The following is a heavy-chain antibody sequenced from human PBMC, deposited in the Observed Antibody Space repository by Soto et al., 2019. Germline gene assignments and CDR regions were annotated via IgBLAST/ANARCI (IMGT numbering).Heavy chain of an antibody. CDR1: GGSISSSSYY. CDR3: ARAQGSGFLVS. Sequence: LSLTCTVSGGSISSSSYYWGWIRQPPGKGLEWIGSIYYSGSTYYNPSLKSRVTISVDTSKNQFSLKLSSVTAADTAVYYCARAQGSGFLVSWGQGTLVNVSS. J-gene: IGHJ4*02. CDR2: IYYSGST. D-gene: IGHD3-10*01. V-gene: IGHV4-39*07.